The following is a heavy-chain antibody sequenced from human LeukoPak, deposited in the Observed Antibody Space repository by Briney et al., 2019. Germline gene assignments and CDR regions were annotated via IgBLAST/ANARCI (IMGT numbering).Heavy chain of an antibody. CDR3: ARHDYSSSYFDY. V-gene: IGHV4-39*01. J-gene: IGHJ4*02. CDR2: IYYSGST. CDR1: GGSISSSTYY. Sequence: SETLSLTCSVSGGSISSSTYYWGWIRQPPGKGLECIGTIYYSGSTSYNPSLKSRVTISVDTSKNQFSLRLSSVTAADTAVYYRARHDYSSSYFDYWGQGTLVTVSS. D-gene: IGHD6-6*01.